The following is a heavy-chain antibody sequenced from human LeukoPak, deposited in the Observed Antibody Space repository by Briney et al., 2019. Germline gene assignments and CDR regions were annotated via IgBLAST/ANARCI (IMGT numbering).Heavy chain of an antibody. CDR3: ARDARPYLYDILTGYSATYYFDY. V-gene: IGHV3-11*01. CDR2: ISSSGSTI. CDR1: GFTFSDYY. Sequence: PGGSLRLSCAASGFTFSDYYMSWIRQAPGKGLEWVSYISSSGSTIYYADSVKGRFTISRDNAKNSLYLQMNSLRAEDTAVYYCARDARPYLYDILTGYSATYYFDYWGQGTLVTVSS. J-gene: IGHJ4*02. D-gene: IGHD3-9*01.